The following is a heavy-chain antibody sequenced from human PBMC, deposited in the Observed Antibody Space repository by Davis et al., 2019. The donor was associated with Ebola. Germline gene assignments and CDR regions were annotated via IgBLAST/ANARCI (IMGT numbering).Heavy chain of an antibody. CDR2: IGAAGDT. J-gene: IGHJ5*01. D-gene: IGHD6-13*01. V-gene: IGHV3-13*01. CDR3: ARAGFGSTWFDC. CDR1: GFTFRSYD. Sequence: GESLKISCAAPGFTFRSYDMHWVRQATGKGLEWVSAIGAAGDTYYLVSVKGRFTISRENAKNSLYLQMNSLRAEDTAVYYCARAGFGSTWFDCWGQGILVTVSS.